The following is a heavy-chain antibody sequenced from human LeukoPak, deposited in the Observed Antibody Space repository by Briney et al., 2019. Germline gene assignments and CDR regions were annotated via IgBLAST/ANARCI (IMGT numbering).Heavy chain of an antibody. D-gene: IGHD6-6*01. Sequence: SETLSLTCTVSGGSISSYYWSWIRQPPGKGLEWIGYIYYSGSTNYNPSLKSRVIISVDTSKNQFSLKLSSVTAADTAVYYCARGRSRAARELYYWGQGTLVTVSS. V-gene: IGHV4-59*01. J-gene: IGHJ4*02. CDR1: GGSISSYY. CDR2: IYYSGST. CDR3: ARGRSRAARELYY.